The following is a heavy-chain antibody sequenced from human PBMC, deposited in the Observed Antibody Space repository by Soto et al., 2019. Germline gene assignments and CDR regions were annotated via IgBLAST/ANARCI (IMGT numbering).Heavy chain of an antibody. J-gene: IGHJ5*02. CDR1: GGSVSSGSYY. V-gene: IGHV4-61*01. CDR2: IYYSGST. CDR3: ARESAYYDFWSGYSVDWFDP. D-gene: IGHD3-3*01. Sequence: PSETLSLTCTVSGGSVSSGSYYWSWIRQPPGKGLEWIGYIYYSGSTNYNTSLKSRVTISVDTSKNQFSLKLSSVTAADTAVYYCARESAYYDFWSGYSVDWFDPWGQGTLVTVSS.